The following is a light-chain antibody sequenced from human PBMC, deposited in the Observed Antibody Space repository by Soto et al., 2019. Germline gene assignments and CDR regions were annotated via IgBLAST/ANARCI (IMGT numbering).Light chain of an antibody. CDR3: QQYGSSPPYT. CDR2: GAS. J-gene: IGKJ2*01. CDR1: QSVSSSY. Sequence: EIVLTQSPGTLSLSPGERATLPCRASQSVSSSYLAWYQQKPGQAPRLLIYGASSRATGIPDRFSGSGSGTYFTLTISRLEPEDFAVYYCQQYGSSPPYTFGQGTKLEIK. V-gene: IGKV3-20*01.